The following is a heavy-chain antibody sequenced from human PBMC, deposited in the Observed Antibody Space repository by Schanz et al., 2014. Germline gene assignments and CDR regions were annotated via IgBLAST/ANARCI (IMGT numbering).Heavy chain of an antibody. Sequence: VQLVESGGGLVQPGGSLRLSFSASGFTFSAYYMDWVRQAPGKGLEWVAFVPFDGSQKFYADSVKGRFTISRDNSKNTVYMQLNSLRPGDTAVYYCARHGGIPYSPMDVWGQGTTVTVSS. CDR1: GFTFSAYY. CDR3: ARHGGIPYSPMDV. J-gene: IGHJ6*02. V-gene: IGHV3-30*03. D-gene: IGHD2-15*01. CDR2: VPFDGSQK.